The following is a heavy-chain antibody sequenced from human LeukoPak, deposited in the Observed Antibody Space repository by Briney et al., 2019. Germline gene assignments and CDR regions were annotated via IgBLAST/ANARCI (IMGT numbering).Heavy chain of an antibody. CDR1: GITFSTYA. CDR2: IIGYGNST. CDR3: AKRPPIAATMYFDY. V-gene: IGHV3-23*01. Sequence: PGGSLRLSCAASGITFSTYAMSWVRQAPGKGLEWVSTIIGYGNSTYYADSVKGRFTISRDNSKNTFYLQMNSLRAEDTAVYYCAKRPPIAATMYFDYWGQGTLVTVSS. D-gene: IGHD5-12*01. J-gene: IGHJ4*02.